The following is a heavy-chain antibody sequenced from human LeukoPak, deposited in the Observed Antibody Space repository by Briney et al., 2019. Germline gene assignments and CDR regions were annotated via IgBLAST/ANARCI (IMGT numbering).Heavy chain of an antibody. J-gene: IGHJ6*02. CDR1: GGSISSSSYY. D-gene: IGHD2-2*01. Sequence: SETLSLTCTVSGGSISSSSYYWGWIRQPPGKGLEWIGSIYYSGSTYYNPSLKSRVTISVDTSKNQFSLKLSSVTAADTAVYYCARRQRRLVRYYGMDVWGQGTMVTVSS. V-gene: IGHV4-39*01. CDR3: ARRQRRLVRYYGMDV. CDR2: IYYSGST.